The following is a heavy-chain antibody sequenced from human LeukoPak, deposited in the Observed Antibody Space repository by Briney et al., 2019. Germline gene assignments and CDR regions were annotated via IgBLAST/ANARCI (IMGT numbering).Heavy chain of an antibody. J-gene: IGHJ4*02. V-gene: IGHV7-4-1*02. CDR1: GYTFSSCA. D-gene: IGHD3-22*01. CDR3: AIHPSDSSGYFSY. CDR2: IDTKTGNP. Sequence: GASVKVSCKASGYTFSSCAINWVRQAPGQGLEYMGWIDTKTGNPTYAQGFTGRFVISLDTSVSTAYLQISSLKAEDTAVYYCAIHPSDSSGYFSYWGQGALVTVSS.